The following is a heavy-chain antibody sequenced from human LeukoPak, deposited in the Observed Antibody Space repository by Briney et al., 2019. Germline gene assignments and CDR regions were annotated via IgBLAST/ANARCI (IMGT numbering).Heavy chain of an antibody. V-gene: IGHV5-51*01. CDR2: IYPGDSDT. J-gene: IGHJ4*02. CDR3: ARGRGYCSGGSCYYFDY. CDR1: GYSFTSYW. Sequence: GESLKISCQGSGYSFTSYWIGWVRPMPGKGLEWMGIIYPGDSDTRYSPSFQGQVTISAEKSISTAYLQWSSLKASDTAMYYCARGRGYCSGGSCYYFDYWGQGTLVTVSS. D-gene: IGHD2-15*01.